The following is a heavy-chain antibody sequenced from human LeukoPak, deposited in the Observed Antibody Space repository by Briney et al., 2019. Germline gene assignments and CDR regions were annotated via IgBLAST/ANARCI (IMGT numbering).Heavy chain of an antibody. CDR2: ISSSGSTI. CDR1: GFTFSDYY. Sequence: GGSLRLSCAASGFTFSDYYMSWIRQAPGKGLEWVSYISSSGSTIYYADSVKGRFTISRDNAKNSLYLQMNSLRAEDTAVYYCASPRAGYYDAFDIWGQGTMVTVSS. CDR3: ASPRAGYYDAFDI. D-gene: IGHD3-22*01. V-gene: IGHV3-11*01. J-gene: IGHJ3*02.